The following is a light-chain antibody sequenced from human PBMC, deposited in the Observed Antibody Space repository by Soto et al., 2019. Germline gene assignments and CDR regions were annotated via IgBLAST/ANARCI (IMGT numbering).Light chain of an antibody. Sequence: QPVLTQPASVSGSPGQSITISCTGTSSDVGGYNAVSWYQQHPGRAPKLMIYDVSNRPSGISNRFSGSKSGSTASLTISGLQAEDDADYYCSSYTRSGVYVFGAGTKLTVL. CDR2: DVS. J-gene: IGLJ1*01. V-gene: IGLV2-14*01. CDR1: SSDVGGYNA. CDR3: SSYTRSGVYV.